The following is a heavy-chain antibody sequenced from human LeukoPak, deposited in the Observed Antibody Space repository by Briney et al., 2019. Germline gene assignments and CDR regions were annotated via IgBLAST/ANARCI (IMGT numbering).Heavy chain of an antibody. CDR3: AKLYGDGWEGFDI. D-gene: IGHD4-17*01. CDR2: IYPGDSDI. J-gene: IGHJ3*02. Sequence: GESLKISCKGSGYRFTSYWIGWVRQMPGKGLEWMGIIYPGDSDIRYSPSFQGQVTISADKSISTAYLQWSSLKASDTAIYYCAKLYGDGWEGFDIWGQGTMVIVSP. V-gene: IGHV5-51*01. CDR1: GYRFTSYW.